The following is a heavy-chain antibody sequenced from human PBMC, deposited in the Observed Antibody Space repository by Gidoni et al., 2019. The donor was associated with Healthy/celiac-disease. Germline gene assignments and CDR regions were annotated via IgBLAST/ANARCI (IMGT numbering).Heavy chain of an antibody. J-gene: IGHJ6*02. V-gene: IGHV3-30*18. CDR2: ISYDGSNK. D-gene: IGHD4-17*01. Sequence: QVQLVESGGGVVQPGRSLRLSCAASAFTFRSHGVHWVGQAPGKGLEWVAVISYDGSNKYYADSVKGRVTISRDNSKNTLYLQMNSLRAEDTAVYYCAKAYGGNPPYYYYYYGMDVWGQGTTVTVSS. CDR3: AKAYGGNPPYYYYYYGMDV. CDR1: AFTFRSHG.